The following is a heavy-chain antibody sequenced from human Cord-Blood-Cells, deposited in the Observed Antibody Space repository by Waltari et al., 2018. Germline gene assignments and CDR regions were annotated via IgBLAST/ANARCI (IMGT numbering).Heavy chain of an antibody. Sequence: QGPEWMGGIIPIFGTANYAQKFQGRVTITADESTSTAYMELSSLRSEDTAVYYCARGKQLSKAFDIWGQGTMVTVSS. CDR3: ARGKQLSKAFDI. J-gene: IGHJ3*02. V-gene: IGHV1-69*01. D-gene: IGHD6-6*01. CDR2: IIPIFGTA.